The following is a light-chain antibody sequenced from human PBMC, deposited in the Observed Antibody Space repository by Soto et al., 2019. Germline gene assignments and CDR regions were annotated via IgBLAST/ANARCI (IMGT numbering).Light chain of an antibody. CDR2: AAS. J-gene: IGKJ2*01. CDR1: QGIRND. V-gene: IGKV1-6*01. Sequence: AIQMTQSPSSLSASVGDRVTITCRASQGIRNDLAWYQQKPGKAPKLLIYAASSLQSGVSSRFSGSGSVTDFTLTISSLQPEDFATYYCLQDYNYPYTFGQGTKVDIK. CDR3: LQDYNYPYT.